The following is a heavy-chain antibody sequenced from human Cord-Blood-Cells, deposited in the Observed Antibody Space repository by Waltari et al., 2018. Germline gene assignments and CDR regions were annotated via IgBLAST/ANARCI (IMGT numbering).Heavy chain of an antibody. CDR3: AKVEGGYYDSSGYAFDI. CDR1: GFTFSSYG. V-gene: IGHV3-30*18. CDR2: ISYDGSNK. Sequence: QVQLVESGGGVVQPGRSLRLSCAASGFTFSSYGMHWVRQAPGKGLEGVAVISYDGSNKYYADSVKGRFTISRDNSKNTLYLQMNSLRAEDTAVYYCAKVEGGYYDSSGYAFDIWGQGTMVTVSS. D-gene: IGHD3-22*01. J-gene: IGHJ3*02.